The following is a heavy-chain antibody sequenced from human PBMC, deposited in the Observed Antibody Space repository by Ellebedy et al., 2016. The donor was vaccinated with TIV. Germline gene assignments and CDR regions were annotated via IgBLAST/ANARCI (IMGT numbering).Heavy chain of an antibody. V-gene: IGHV3-53*01. CDR1: GFTVSSNY. Sequence: GGSLRLSCAASGFTVSSNYMSWVRQAPGKGLEWVSVIYSGGSTYYADSVKGRFTISRDNSKNKLYLQMNSLRAEDTAVYYCVRIMKYQLLGYLGYYYGMDVWGQGTTVTVSS. J-gene: IGHJ6*02. CDR3: VRIMKYQLLGYLGYYYGMDV. CDR2: IYSGGST. D-gene: IGHD2-2*01.